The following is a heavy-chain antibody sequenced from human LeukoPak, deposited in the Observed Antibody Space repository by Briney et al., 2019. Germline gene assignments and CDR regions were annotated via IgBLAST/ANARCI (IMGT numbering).Heavy chain of an antibody. V-gene: IGHV4-30-4*08. Sequence: SETLSLTCAVYGGSFSGYYWSWIRQPPGKGLEWIGYIYYGGSTYYNPSLKSRVTISVDTSKNQFSLKLSSVTAADTAVYYCARTKRVTPLGYDAFDIWGQGTMVTVSS. CDR1: GGSFSGYY. D-gene: IGHD7-27*01. CDR2: IYYGGST. CDR3: ARTKRVTPLGYDAFDI. J-gene: IGHJ3*02.